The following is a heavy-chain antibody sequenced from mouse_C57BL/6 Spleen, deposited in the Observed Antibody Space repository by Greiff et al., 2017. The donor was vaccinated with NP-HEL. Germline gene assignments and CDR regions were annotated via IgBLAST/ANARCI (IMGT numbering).Heavy chain of an antibody. CDR3: ARLFITTVVAGYYAMDY. CDR2: ISSGSSTI. D-gene: IGHD1-1*01. CDR1: GFTFSDYG. J-gene: IGHJ4*01. Sequence: EVKVVESGGGLVKPGGSLKLSCAASGFTFSDYGMHWVRQAPEKGLEWVAYISSGSSTIYYADTVKGRFTISRDNAKNTLFLQMTSLRSEDTAMYYCARLFITTVVAGYYAMDYWGQGTSVTVSS. V-gene: IGHV5-17*01.